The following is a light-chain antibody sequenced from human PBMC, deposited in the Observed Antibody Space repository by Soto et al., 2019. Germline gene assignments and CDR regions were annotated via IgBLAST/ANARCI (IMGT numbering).Light chain of an antibody. CDR1: RSDIGGYKY. CDR2: EVS. V-gene: IGLV2-14*01. Sequence: QSALTQPASVAGSPGQSITISCTGSRSDIGGYKYVSWYQQHPGKAPKLLIYEVSVRPSGITDRFSGSKSGITASLTISGLQSEDEAVYYCSSYTRSSSLYVFGSGTKLTVL. CDR3: SSYTRSSSLYV. J-gene: IGLJ1*01.